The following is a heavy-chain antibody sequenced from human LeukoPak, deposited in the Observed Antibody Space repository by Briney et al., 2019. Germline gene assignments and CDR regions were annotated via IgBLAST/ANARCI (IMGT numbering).Heavy chain of an antibody. CDR1: GYTFTNYY. D-gene: IGHD3-10*01. J-gene: IGHJ5*02. Sequence: ASVKVSCKTSGYTFTNYYMQWVRQAPGQGLEWIGIINPSPGSTTYAQKFQGRVTMTRDTSTSTVYMELSSLRSEDTAVYYCARGGLLQKYNCFDPWGQGTLVTVSS. V-gene: IGHV1-46*01. CDR3: ARGGLLQKYNCFDP. CDR2: INPSPGST.